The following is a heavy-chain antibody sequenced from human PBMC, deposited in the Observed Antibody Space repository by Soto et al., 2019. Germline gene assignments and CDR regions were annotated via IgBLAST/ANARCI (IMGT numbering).Heavy chain of an antibody. Sequence: GGSLRLSCAASGFTFSTYSMNWVRQAPGKGLEWVSSISSSSSYIYYADSVKGRFTISRDNARNSLYLQMNSLRAEDTAVYYCARDLGGSGSFFFWGQGALVTAPQ. J-gene: IGHJ4*02. V-gene: IGHV3-21*01. CDR3: ARDLGGSGSFFF. D-gene: IGHD3-10*01. CDR1: GFTFSTYS. CDR2: ISSSSSYI.